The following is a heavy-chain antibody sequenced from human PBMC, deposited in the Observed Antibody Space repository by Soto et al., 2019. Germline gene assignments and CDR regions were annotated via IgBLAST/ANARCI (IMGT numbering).Heavy chain of an antibody. CDR3: ARAITTVTTFDY. J-gene: IGHJ4*02. CDR1: GGSISSGGYS. CDR2: IYHSGST. V-gene: IGHV4-30-2*01. D-gene: IGHD4-17*01. Sequence: PSETLSLTCAVSGGSISSGGYSWSWIRQPPGKGLECIGYIYHSGSTYYNPSLKSRVTISVDRSKNQFSLKLSSVTAADTAVYYCARAITTVTTFDYWGQGTLVTVSS.